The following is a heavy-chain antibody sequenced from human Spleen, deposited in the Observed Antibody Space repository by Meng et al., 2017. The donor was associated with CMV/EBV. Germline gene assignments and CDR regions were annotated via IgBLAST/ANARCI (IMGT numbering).Heavy chain of an antibody. V-gene: IGHV4-59*01. CDR2: ISNSGST. CDR3: ARGLVYYYGWNPPYGMDV. Sequence: SETLSLTCTVSGGSISSFYWTWIRQPPGKGLEWIGYISNSGSTNYNPSLKSRLTMSVDASKNQFSLNLSSVTAAATAVYFCARGLVYYYGWNPPYGMDVWGQGTTVTVSS. J-gene: IGHJ6*02. CDR1: GGSISSFY. D-gene: IGHD3-10*01.